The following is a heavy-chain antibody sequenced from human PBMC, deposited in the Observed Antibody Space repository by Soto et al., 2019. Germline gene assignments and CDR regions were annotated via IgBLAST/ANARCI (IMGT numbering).Heavy chain of an antibody. Sequence: EVQLVESGGGLVKPGGSLRLSCAASGFTFSNAWMNWVRQAPGKGLEWVGRIKSKTDGGTTDYAAPVKGRFTISRDYSKHTPYLQMNSLKTEDTAVYYCTTEGGHGSLAHYYYYGMDVWGQGTTVTVSS. CDR1: GFTFSNAW. CDR2: IKSKTDGGTT. D-gene: IGHD1-26*01. V-gene: IGHV3-15*07. J-gene: IGHJ6*02. CDR3: TTEGGHGSLAHYYYYGMDV.